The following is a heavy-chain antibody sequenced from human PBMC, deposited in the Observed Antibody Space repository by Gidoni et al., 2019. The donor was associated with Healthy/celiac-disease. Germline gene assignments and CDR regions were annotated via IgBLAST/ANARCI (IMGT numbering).Heavy chain of an antibody. CDR1: GFTFSSYA. CDR3: ARGGRYSGSYLVVESFDY. D-gene: IGHD1-26*01. J-gene: IGHJ4*02. V-gene: IGHV3-30-3*01. CDR2: ISYEGSNK. Sequence: QVQLVESGGGVVQPGRSLRLSCAASGFTFSSYAMHWVRQAPGKGLEWVAVISYEGSNKYDADSVKGRFTISRDNPKNTLYLQMNSLRAEDTAVYYCARGGRYSGSYLVVESFDYWGQGTLVTVSS.